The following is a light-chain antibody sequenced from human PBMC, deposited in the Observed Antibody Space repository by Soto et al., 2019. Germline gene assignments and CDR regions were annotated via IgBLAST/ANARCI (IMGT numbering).Light chain of an antibody. J-gene: IGKJ2*01. Sequence: EIELTQSPATLSLSPGERATLSCRASQSVSSYLAWYQQKPGQAPRLLIYDASNRATGIPARFSGSGSGTDFTLTISSLEPEDFAVYYCQQRSNWLRTFGQGTKLEIK. CDR1: QSVSSY. V-gene: IGKV3-11*01. CDR2: DAS. CDR3: QQRSNWLRT.